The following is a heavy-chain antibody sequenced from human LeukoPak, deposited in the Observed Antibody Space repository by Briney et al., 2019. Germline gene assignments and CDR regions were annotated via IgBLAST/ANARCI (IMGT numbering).Heavy chain of an antibody. J-gene: IGHJ4*02. CDR3: ARLYSSSSKSFDY. V-gene: IGHV1-2*06. Sequence: ASVKVSCKASGYTFIGYYIHWVRQAPGQGLEWMGRINPNIGVTSYAQKFQGRVTMTRDTSLSTAYMELGSLRSDDTAVYYCARLYSSSSKSFDYWGQGTLVTVSS. D-gene: IGHD6-6*01. CDR2: INPNIGVT. CDR1: GYTFIGYY.